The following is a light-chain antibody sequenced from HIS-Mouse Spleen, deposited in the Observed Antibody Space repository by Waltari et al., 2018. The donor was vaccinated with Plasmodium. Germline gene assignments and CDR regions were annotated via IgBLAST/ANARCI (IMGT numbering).Light chain of an antibody. V-gene: IGLV2-14*03. CDR3: SSYTSSSTYVV. Sequence: QSALTQPASVSGSPGQSITISCPGTSRDVGGFTYVSWYQQHPGKAPNLMIYDVSNRPSGVSNRFSGSKSGNTASLTISGLQAEDEADYYCSSYTSSSTYVVFGGGTKLTVL. CDR1: SRDVGGFTY. CDR2: DVS. J-gene: IGLJ2*01.